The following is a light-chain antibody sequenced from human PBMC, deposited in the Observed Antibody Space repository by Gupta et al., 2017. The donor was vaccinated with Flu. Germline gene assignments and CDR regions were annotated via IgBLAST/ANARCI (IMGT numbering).Light chain of an antibody. CDR1: QSVVHSINSKNS. V-gene: IGKV4-1*01. J-gene: IGKJ4*01. CDR2: WAS. CDR3: QRCYSTPLT. Sequence: DIVMTQSPGSLAVSLGERATINCKSSQSVVHSINSKNSLAWYQQRPGHPPKLIIYWASTRESGVPDRFSSGGAGTDFTLTISSLQAEDVAFYYCQRCYSTPLTFGGGTKVEIK.